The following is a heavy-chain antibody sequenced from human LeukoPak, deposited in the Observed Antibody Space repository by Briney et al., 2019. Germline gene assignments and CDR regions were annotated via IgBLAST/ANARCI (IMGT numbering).Heavy chain of an antibody. V-gene: IGHV3-11*01. CDR3: AREREWIDY. J-gene: IGHJ4*02. CDR1: GFTFSDYY. Sequence: GGSLRPSCAASGFTFSDYYMSWIRQAPGKGLEWVSYISSGSTIYYADSVKGRFTISRDNAKNSLYLQMNSLRAEDTAVYYCAREREWIDYWGQGTLVTVSS. D-gene: IGHD3-3*01. CDR2: ISSGSTI.